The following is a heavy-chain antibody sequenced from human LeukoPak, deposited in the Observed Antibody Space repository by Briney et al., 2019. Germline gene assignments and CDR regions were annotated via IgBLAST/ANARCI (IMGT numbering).Heavy chain of an antibody. D-gene: IGHD5-18*01. V-gene: IGHV3-23*01. Sequence: GGSLRLSCAASGFTFSSYAMSWVRQAPGKGLEWVSAFSGSGGSTYYADSVKGRFTISRDNSKNMLYLQMNSLRAEDTAVYYCARDLGYSYGQGFDYWGQGTLVTVSS. CDR1: GFTFSSYA. CDR2: FSGSGGST. CDR3: ARDLGYSYGQGFDY. J-gene: IGHJ4*02.